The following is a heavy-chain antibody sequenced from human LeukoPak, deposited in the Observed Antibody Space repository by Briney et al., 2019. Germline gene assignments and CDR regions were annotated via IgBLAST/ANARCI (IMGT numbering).Heavy chain of an antibody. CDR1: GGSISSYY. D-gene: IGHD3-10*01. CDR2: IYYTGST. Sequence: PSETLSLTCTVSGGSISSYYWSWIRQPPGKGLEFIGYIYYTGSTNHNPSLKSRVTISVDKSKSQFSLNLSSVTAADTAVYYCARDDTGVIRGIRFHYWGQGTLVTVSS. V-gene: IGHV4-59*12. CDR3: ARDDTGVIRGIRFHY. J-gene: IGHJ4*02.